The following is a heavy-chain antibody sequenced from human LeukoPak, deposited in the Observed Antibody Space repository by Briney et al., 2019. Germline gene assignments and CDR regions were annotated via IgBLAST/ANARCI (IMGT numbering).Heavy chain of an antibody. CDR1: GYTFTGYY. V-gene: IGHV1-2*02. Sequence: ASVTVSCKASGYTFTGYYMHWVRQAPGQGLEWMGWINPNSGRTNYVQKFQGRVTMTRDTSISTAYMELSRLRSNDTAVYYCARLGYSSGSDYWGQGTLVTVSS. CDR2: INPNSGRT. J-gene: IGHJ4*02. CDR3: ARLGYSSGSDY. D-gene: IGHD3-22*01.